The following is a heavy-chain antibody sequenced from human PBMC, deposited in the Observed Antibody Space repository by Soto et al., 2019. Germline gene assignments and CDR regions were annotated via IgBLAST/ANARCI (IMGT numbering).Heavy chain of an antibody. CDR1: GGSISRGDYS. CDR2: IYNSGIT. V-gene: IGHV4-30-4*01. D-gene: IGHD3-3*01. J-gene: IGHJ5*02. CDR3: ARGVTVFGLVSRFWFDP. Sequence: SETLSLTCTVSGGSISRGDYSWCWVRQSPGKGLEWIGHIYNSGITYYNPSLKSRVVISIDTSRNQFSLRLNSLTAADRAVYFCARGVTVFGLVSRFWFDPWGQGTVVTVSS.